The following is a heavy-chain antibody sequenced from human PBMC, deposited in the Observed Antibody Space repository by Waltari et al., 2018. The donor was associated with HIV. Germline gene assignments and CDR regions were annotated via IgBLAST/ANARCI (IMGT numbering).Heavy chain of an antibody. Sequence: DVQLVESGGGLVKPGQSLGLSCIASGFKFELFTMTWVRQAPGGGLEWVASISKSGYYVYYSDSLKGRVTISRDNAKKSLLLQVNSLTADDTGLYFCVRDRTSETTGDFDSWGQGVPVFVSS. CDR1: GFKFELFT. CDR3: VRDRTSETTGDFDS. CDR2: ISKSGYYV. J-gene: IGHJ4*02. D-gene: IGHD1-1*01. V-gene: IGHV3-21*01.